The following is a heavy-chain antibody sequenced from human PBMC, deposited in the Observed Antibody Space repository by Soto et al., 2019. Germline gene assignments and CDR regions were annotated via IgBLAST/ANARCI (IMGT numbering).Heavy chain of an antibody. CDR1: GYNFTTFW. Sequence: LKISCKGSGYNFTTFWIGWVRQMPGKGLEWMGIIYPGDSETKYSPDFEGQVTISADRSTNTAYLQWRSLRASDTAMYYCARLGFPGAIYFDSWGLGTLVTVSS. V-gene: IGHV5-51*01. CDR2: IYPGDSET. J-gene: IGHJ4*02. CDR3: ARLGFPGAIYFDS.